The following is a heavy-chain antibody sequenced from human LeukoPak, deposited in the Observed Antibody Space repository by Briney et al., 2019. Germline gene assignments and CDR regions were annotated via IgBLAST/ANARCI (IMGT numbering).Heavy chain of an antibody. Sequence: SVKVSCKASGGTVSRYPISWVRQAPGQGLEWMGGIIPIFGTANYARKFQGRVTITADESTSTAYMELSSLRSEGTAVYYCARDRPGRYCSTISCYSASPFDPWGQGTLVTVSS. CDR1: GGTVSRYP. CDR3: ARDRPGRYCSTISCYSASPFDP. CDR2: IIPIFGTA. D-gene: IGHD2-2*02. V-gene: IGHV1-69*13. J-gene: IGHJ5*02.